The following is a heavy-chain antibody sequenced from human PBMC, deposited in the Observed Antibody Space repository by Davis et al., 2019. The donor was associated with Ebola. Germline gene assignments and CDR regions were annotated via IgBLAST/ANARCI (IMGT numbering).Heavy chain of an antibody. CDR1: GGSLTSGDYY. J-gene: IGHJ6*02. CDR2: IYSSGNS. Sequence: PSETLSLTCSVSGGSLTSGDYYWTWIRQPPGKGLEWVGYIYSSGNSYYNPSLKSRASISVDTSKKQFSLKLSSVTAADMAVYYCARWSGYADSSMSNGVDVWGRGTTVTVSS. V-gene: IGHV4-30-4*01. CDR3: ARWSGYADSSMSNGVDV. D-gene: IGHD4-17*01.